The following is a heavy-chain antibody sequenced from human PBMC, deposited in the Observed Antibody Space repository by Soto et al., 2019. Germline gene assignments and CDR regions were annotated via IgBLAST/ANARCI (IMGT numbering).Heavy chain of an antibody. CDR1: GFTFSSYA. V-gene: IGHV3-23*01. CDR2: IGDSDGST. D-gene: IGHD2-15*01. CDR3: AKGTGVSCYSALDI. J-gene: IGHJ3*02. Sequence: EVQLLESGGGLEQPGRSLRLSCAASGFTFSSYAMTWVRQAPGKGLEWVSVIGDSDGSTYYADSVKGRFTISRDTSQNTLYLQMNSLRVEDTAVYHCAKGTGVSCYSALDIWGQGTMVSVSS.